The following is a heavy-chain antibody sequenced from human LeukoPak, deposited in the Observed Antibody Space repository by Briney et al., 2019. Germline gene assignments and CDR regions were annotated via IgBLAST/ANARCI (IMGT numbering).Heavy chain of an antibody. V-gene: IGHV4-59*01. J-gene: IGHJ6*04. CDR1: GGSISSYY. CDR3: ARGYFDWLSSGVGYPRYIPGVLAPPYYYYYGMDV. Sequence: SETLSLTCTVSGGSISSYYWSWIRQPPGKGLEWIGYIYYSGSTNYNPSLKSRVTISVDTSKNQFSLKLSSVTAADTAVYYCARGYFDWLSSGVGYPRYIPGVLAPPYYYYYGMDVWGKGTTVTVSS. D-gene: IGHD3-9*01. CDR2: IYYSGST.